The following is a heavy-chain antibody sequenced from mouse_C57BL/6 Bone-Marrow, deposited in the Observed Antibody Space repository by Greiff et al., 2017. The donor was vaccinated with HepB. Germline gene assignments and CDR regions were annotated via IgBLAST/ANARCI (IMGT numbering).Heavy chain of an antibody. Sequence: QVQLKQPGAELVKPGASVKLSCKASGYTFTSYWMHWVKQRPGQGLEWIGMIHPNSGSTNYNEKFKSKATLTVDKSSSTAYMQLSSLTSEDSAVYYCARSPIYYYGSSSYWYFDVWGTGTTVTVSS. CDR2: IHPNSGST. V-gene: IGHV1-64*01. D-gene: IGHD1-1*01. J-gene: IGHJ1*03. CDR3: ARSPIYYYGSSSYWYFDV. CDR1: GYTFTSYW.